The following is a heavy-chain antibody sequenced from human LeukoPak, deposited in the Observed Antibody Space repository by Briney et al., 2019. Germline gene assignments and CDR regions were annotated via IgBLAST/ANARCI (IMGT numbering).Heavy chain of an antibody. CDR3: ARGGRFDFDY. CDR1: GFTFSDYY. CDR2: ISSSGSYT. Sequence: PGGSLRLSCAASGFTFSDYYLSWIRQTPGKGLEWVSYISSSGSYTNYADSVKGRFTISRDDASNLLYLQMNSLRAEDTAVYYRARGGRFDFDYWGQGTLVTVSS. D-gene: IGHD3-3*01. J-gene: IGHJ4*02. V-gene: IGHV3-11*06.